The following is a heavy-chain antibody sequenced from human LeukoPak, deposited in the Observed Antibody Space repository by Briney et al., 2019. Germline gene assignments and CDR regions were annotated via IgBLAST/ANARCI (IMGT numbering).Heavy chain of an antibody. J-gene: IGHJ4*02. V-gene: IGHV1-18*01. CDR2: ISAYNGNT. CDR1: GYTFTSYG. CDR3: ARDHYCSSTTCYKGHFDY. D-gene: IGHD2-2*02. Sequence: ASVKVSCKASGYTFTSYGISWVRQAPGQGLEWMGWISAYNGNTNYAQKFQGRVTMTIDTPTSTAYMELRSLSSDDTAVYYCARDHYCSSTTCYKGHFDYWGQGTLVTVSS.